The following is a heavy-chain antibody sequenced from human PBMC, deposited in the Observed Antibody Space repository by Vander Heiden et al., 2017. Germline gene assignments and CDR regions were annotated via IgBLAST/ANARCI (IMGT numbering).Heavy chain of an antibody. CDR1: GFTVSSNY. CDR2: IYSGGST. J-gene: IGHJ6*02. V-gene: IGHV3-53*01. Sequence: EVQLVASGGGLIQPGGSLRLSCAASGFTVSSNYMSWVRQAPGKGLEWVSVIYSGGSTYYADAVKGRFTISRDNSKNTLYLQMNSLRAEDTAVYYCARTVSLNYGMDVWGQGTTVTVSS. D-gene: IGHD3-16*02. CDR3: ARTVSLNYGMDV.